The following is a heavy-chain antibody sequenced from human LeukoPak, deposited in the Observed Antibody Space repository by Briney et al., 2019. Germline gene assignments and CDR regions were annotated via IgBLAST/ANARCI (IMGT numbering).Heavy chain of an antibody. CDR2: ISGSGGST. D-gene: IGHD3-3*01. J-gene: IGHJ4*02. CDR3: AKESKYITIFGVANYFDY. CDR1: GFTFSSYA. V-gene: IGHV3-23*01. Sequence: PGGSLRLSCAASGFTFSSYAMSWVRQAPGKGLEWVSAISGSGGSTYYADSVKGRFTISRDNSKNTLYLQMNSLRAEDTAVYYCAKESKYITIFGVANYFDYWGQGTLVTVSS.